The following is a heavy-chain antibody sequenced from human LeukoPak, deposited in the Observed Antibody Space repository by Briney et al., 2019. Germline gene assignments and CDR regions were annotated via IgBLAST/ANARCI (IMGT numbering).Heavy chain of an antibody. D-gene: IGHD5-18*01. CDR1: GGSISSSSYY. CDR2: IYYSGST. V-gene: IGHV4-39*01. J-gene: IGHJ2*01. CDR3: ARRGGGLWSRNWYFDL. Sequence: PSETLSLTCTVSGGSISSSSYYWGWIRQPPGKGLEWIGSIYYSGSTYYNPSLKSRVTISVDTSKNQFSLKLSSVTAADTAVYYCARRGGGLWSRNWYFDLWGRGTLVTVSS.